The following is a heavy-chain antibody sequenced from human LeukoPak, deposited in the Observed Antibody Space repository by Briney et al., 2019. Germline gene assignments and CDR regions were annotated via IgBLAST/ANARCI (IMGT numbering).Heavy chain of an antibody. J-gene: IGHJ4*02. V-gene: IGHV4-39*01. CDR2: IYHSGYT. CDR1: GGSINSSNYY. Sequence: PSETLSLTCTVSGGSINSSNYYWGWIRQPPGKGLDWMGSIYHSGYTYYSPSLKSRVTISVDTSKNQFSLKLSSVTAADTAVYYCARRAYCGGDCYWAYYFDYWGQGTLVTVSS. CDR3: ARRAYCGGDCYWAYYFDY. D-gene: IGHD2-21*02.